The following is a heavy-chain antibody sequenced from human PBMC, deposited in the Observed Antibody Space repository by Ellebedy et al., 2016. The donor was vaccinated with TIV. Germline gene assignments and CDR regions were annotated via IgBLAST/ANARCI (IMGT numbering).Heavy chain of an antibody. Sequence: SETLSLTCTVSNYSISSGSYWAWIRQPPGKGLEWIGTIYHLGNTFYNPSLNSRLAISIDPSKNQLYLKLSSVTAADTAVYYCASGYYDTLTGSTGGDFDSWGQGTLVTVSS. J-gene: IGHJ4*02. CDR3: ASGYYDTLTGSTGGDFDS. CDR1: NYSISSGSY. D-gene: IGHD3-9*01. CDR2: IYHLGNT. V-gene: IGHV4-38-2*02.